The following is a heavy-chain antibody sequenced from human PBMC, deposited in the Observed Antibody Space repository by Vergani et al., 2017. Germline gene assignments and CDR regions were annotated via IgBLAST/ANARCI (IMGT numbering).Heavy chain of an antibody. V-gene: IGHV4-39*01. CDR1: GCSISSSSHF. Sequence: QLQLHKSGPGLVKPSETLSLTCTLSGCSISSSSHFWGWLRQTPGKGLEWIGSIYYTGSAYYNPSLKSRVTISVDTSKNQFSLKLSSVTAADTAVYYCAGHDIPGVGSGSYYPQGFGPWGQGTLVTVSS. CDR3: AGHDIPGVGSGSYYPQGFGP. D-gene: IGHD3-10*01. J-gene: IGHJ5*02. CDR2: IYYTGSA.